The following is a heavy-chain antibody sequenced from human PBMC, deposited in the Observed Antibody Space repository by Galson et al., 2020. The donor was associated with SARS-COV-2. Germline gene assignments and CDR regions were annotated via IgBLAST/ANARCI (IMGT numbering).Heavy chain of an antibody. CDR3: GGMQTAMVALDC. D-gene: IGHD5-18*01. Sequence: ESGPTLVKPTQILTLTCTFSGFSLSTSGMRVSWIRQTPGKALEWLARLDWGDDKYYSTSLQTRHTISKDTSKNQVFLTMTNMHPVDTATDYGGGMQTAMVALDCWGQGTLVTVPA. J-gene: IGHJ4*02. CDR1: GFSLSTSGMR. V-gene: IGHV2-70*04. CDR2: LDWGDDK.